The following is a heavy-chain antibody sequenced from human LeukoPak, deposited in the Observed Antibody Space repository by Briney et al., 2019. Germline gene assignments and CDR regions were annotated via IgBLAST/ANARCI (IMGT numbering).Heavy chain of an antibody. CDR3: AREVSFLDYYGGDY. D-gene: IGHD3-10*01. Sequence: GVSLRLPCAASGLTVSSNYMSWARQAPGKGLEWVSVIYSGDSTYYADSVKGRFTISRDNSKNTLYLQMNSLRAEDTAVYYCAREVSFLDYYGGDYWGQGTLVTVSS. J-gene: IGHJ4*02. CDR1: GLTVSSNY. V-gene: IGHV3-53*01. CDR2: IYSGDST.